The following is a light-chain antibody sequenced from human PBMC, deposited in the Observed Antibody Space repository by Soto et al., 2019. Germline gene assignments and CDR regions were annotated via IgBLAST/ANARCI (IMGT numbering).Light chain of an antibody. Sequence: QSVLTQPASVSGSPGQSITISCTGTSSDVGAYDYVSRYQHHPGKAPKLMIHEVSDRPSGISNRFSGSKSGNTASLTISGLQAEDEADYYCSSYTSATTYVFGTGTKLTVL. J-gene: IGLJ1*01. CDR3: SSYTSATTYV. CDR2: EVS. CDR1: SSDVGAYDY. V-gene: IGLV2-14*01.